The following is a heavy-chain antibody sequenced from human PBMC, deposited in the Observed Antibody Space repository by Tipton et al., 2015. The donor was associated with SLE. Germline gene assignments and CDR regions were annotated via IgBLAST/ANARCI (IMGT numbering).Heavy chain of an antibody. J-gene: IGHJ4*02. CDR1: GGSINRNSYN. CDR2: FSFGGTT. Sequence: TLSLTCFVSGGSINRNSYNWGWIRQSPGKGLEWIGSFSFGGTTYYNPSLKSRVTMSIDTSKNHFSLKLSSVTAADTAVYYCATPGYFGSGSSVSYWGQGMLVTISS. V-gene: IGHV4-39*07. CDR3: ATPGYFGSGSSVSY. D-gene: IGHD3-10*01.